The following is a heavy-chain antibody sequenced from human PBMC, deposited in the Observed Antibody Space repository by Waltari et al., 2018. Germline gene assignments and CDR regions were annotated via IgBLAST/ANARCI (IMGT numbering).Heavy chain of an antibody. D-gene: IGHD3-22*01. CDR1: GGSISSYY. CDR2: IYYSGST. V-gene: IGHV4-59*01. Sequence: QVQLQESGPGLVKPSETLSLTCTVSGGSISSYYWSWIRQPPGKGLEWIGYIYYSGSTNYNPSLKSRVTISVDTSKNQFSLKLSSVTAADTAMYYCAGGDSSGYYYGPDYWGQGTLVTVSS. J-gene: IGHJ4*02. CDR3: AGGDSSGYYYGPDY.